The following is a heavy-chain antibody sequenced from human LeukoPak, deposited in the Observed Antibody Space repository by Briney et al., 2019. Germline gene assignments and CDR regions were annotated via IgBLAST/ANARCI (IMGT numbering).Heavy chain of an antibody. CDR1: GYTFIGYY. D-gene: IGHD6-13*01. J-gene: IGHJ4*02. CDR3: ARDGIAAAGQSDY. Sequence: GASVKVSCKASGYTFIGYYMHWVRQAPGQGLEWMGWINPNSGGTNYAQKFQGRVTMTRDTSISTAYMELSRLRSDDTAVYYCARDGIAAAGQSDYWGQGTLVTVSS. CDR2: INPNSGGT. V-gene: IGHV1-2*02.